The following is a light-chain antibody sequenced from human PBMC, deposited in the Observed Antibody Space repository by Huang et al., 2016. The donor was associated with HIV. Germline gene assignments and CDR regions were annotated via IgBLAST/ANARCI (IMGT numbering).Light chain of an antibody. Sequence: DIVMTQSPDSLAVSPGERATINCKSSQTVLYSLNKKNYLAWFKQKPGRPPKLLIYWATTRESGVPDRFSGSGSGTDFTLTINNLQAEDVAVYFCLQYYSVPQTFGHGTKVEIK. CDR3: LQYYSVPQT. J-gene: IGKJ1*01. CDR1: QTVLYSLNKKNY. V-gene: IGKV4-1*01. CDR2: WAT.